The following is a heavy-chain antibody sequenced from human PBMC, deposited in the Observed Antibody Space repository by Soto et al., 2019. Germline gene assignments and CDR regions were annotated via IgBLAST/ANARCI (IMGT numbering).Heavy chain of an antibody. Sequence: GGSLRLSCAASGFTFSSYGMHWVRQAPGKGLEGVAVISYDGSNKYYADSVKGRFTISRDNSKNTLYLPMNSLRAEDTAVYYCAKSLKYCSSTSCLPSGYYYYYMDVWGKGTTVTVSS. CDR2: ISYDGSNK. D-gene: IGHD2-2*01. J-gene: IGHJ6*03. CDR1: GFTFSSYG. CDR3: AKSLKYCSSTSCLPSGYYYYYMDV. V-gene: IGHV3-30*18.